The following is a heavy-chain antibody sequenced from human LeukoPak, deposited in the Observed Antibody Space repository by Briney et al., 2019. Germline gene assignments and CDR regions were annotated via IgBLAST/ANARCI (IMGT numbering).Heavy chain of an antibody. CDR1: GFTFGDYA. CDR3: TRDEGSGWGYYYYGMDV. V-gene: IGHV3-49*04. J-gene: IGHJ6*02. D-gene: IGHD6-19*01. CDR2: IRSKAYGGTT. Sequence: GRSLRLSCTASGFTFGDYAMSWVRQAPGKGLERVGFIRSKAYGGTTEYAASVKGRFTISRDDSKSIAYLQMNSLKTEDTAVYYCTRDEGSGWGYYYYGMDVWGQGTTVTVSS.